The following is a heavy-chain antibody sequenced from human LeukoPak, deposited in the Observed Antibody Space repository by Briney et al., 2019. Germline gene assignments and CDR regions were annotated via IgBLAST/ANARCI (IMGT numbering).Heavy chain of an antibody. J-gene: IGHJ1*01. CDR2: ISNSGGST. CDR3: AKAPGVAGPGEYFQH. Sequence: GGSLRLSCAASGFTFSSYVMSWVRQAPGKGLEWVSSISNSGGSTYYADSVKGRFTISRDNSKNTLYLQMNSLRAEDTAVYYCAKAPGVAGPGEYFQHWGQGTLVTVSS. CDR1: GFTFSSYV. V-gene: IGHV3-23*01. D-gene: IGHD6-19*01.